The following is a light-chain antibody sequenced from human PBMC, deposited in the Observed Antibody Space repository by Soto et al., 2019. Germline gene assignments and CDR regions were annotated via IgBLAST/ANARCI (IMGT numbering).Light chain of an antibody. CDR2: GAS. CDR3: QQYATSPIT. J-gene: IGKJ5*01. Sequence: EIVLTQSPGTLSLSPGERATLSCRASQSVSSNYLAWYQQKPGQAPRLLIFGASIRATGIPDRFSGSGSGTDFTLTISRLEPEDFAVYYCQQYATSPITFGQGTRLEIK. V-gene: IGKV3-20*01. CDR1: QSVSSNY.